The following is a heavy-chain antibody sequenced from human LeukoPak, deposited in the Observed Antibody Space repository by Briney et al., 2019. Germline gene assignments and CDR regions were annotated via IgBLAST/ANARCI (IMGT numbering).Heavy chain of an antibody. D-gene: IGHD3-10*01. Sequence: GGSLRLSCAASGFTFSSYGMHWVRQAPGKGLEWVAFIRYDGSNKYYADSVKGRFTISRDNSKNTLYLQMNSLRAEDTAVYYCAKRAYYYGSGSIFDYWGQGTLVTVSS. CDR3: AKRAYYYGSGSIFDY. V-gene: IGHV3-30*02. CDR2: IRYDGSNK. CDR1: GFTFSSYG. J-gene: IGHJ4*02.